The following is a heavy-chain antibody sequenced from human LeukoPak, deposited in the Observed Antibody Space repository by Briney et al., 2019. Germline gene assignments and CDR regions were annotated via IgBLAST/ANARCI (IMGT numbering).Heavy chain of an antibody. D-gene: IGHD3-10*01. CDR2: INHSGST. CDR1: GGSFSGYY. CDR3: ARYRITMVRGVINHNYFDY. J-gene: IGHJ4*02. V-gene: IGHV4-34*01. Sequence: SETLSLTSAVYGGSFSGYYWSWIRQPPGKGLEWIGEINHSGSTNYNPSLKSRVTISVDTSKNQFSLKLSSVTAADTAVYYCARYRITMVRGVINHNYFDYWGQGTLVTVSS.